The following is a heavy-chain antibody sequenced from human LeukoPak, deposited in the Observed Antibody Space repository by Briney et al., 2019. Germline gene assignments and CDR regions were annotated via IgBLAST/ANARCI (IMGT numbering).Heavy chain of an antibody. J-gene: IGHJ6*02. CDR3: ARETRRLSSYGMDV. Sequence: SVKVSCKASGYTFTGYYMHWVRQAPGQGLEWMGWINPNSGGTNYAQKFQGRVTMTRDTSISTAYMELSRLRSDDTAVYYCARETRRLSSYGMDVWGQGTTVTVSS. D-gene: IGHD2-2*01. CDR1: GYTFTGYY. V-gene: IGHV1-2*02. CDR2: INPNSGGT.